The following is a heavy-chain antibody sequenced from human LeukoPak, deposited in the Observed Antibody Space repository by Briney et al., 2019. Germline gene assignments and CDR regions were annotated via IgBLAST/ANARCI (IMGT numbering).Heavy chain of an antibody. CDR2: IHNDAATT. Sequence: PGGSLRLSCAASGFTFSTYWMHWVRQAPGKGLEWVSLIHNDAATTYYADSVRGRFTVSRDNSKNTLYLEMNSLRAEDTAVYYCAKGKGGTSFNYCFDYWGQGTPVSVSS. V-gene: IGHV3-23*03. D-gene: IGHD2/OR15-2a*01. CDR1: GFTFSTYW. CDR3: AKGKGGTSFNYCFDY. J-gene: IGHJ4*02.